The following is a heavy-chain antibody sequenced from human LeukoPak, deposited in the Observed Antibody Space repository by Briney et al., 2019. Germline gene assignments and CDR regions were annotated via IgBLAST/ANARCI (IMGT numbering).Heavy chain of an antibody. CDR3: AKGLTYYYGSGSYYFDY. Sequence: GGSLRLSCATSGFIFSSYSMSWVRQAPGKGLEWVSVITGSGGNTYYADSVKGRFTISKDNSKNTVYLQMSSLRVDDTAVYYCAKGLTYYYGSGSYYFDYWGQGTLVTVSS. CDR1: GFIFSSYS. CDR2: ITGSGGNT. J-gene: IGHJ4*02. V-gene: IGHV3-23*01. D-gene: IGHD3-10*01.